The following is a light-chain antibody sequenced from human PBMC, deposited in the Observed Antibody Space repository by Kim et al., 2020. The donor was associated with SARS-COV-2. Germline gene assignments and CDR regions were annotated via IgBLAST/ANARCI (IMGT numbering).Light chain of an antibody. V-gene: IGLV1-44*01. J-gene: IGLJ3*02. CDR1: SNA. CDR2: SNN. CDR3: TSYTRSDTWV. Sequence: SNAVNWYLQLPGTAPKLLIYSNNQRPSGVPDRFSGSKSGTSASLAISGLQAEDEADYYCTSYTRSDTWVFGGGTKVTVL.